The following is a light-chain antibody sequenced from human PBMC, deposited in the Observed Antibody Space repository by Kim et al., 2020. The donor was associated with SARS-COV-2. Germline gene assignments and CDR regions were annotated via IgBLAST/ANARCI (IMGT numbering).Light chain of an antibody. V-gene: IGLV7-43*01. J-gene: IGLJ3*02. CDR2: STT. CDR1: TGTVTT. CDR3: LLRFGGAWV. Sequence: LFPCCPAPRTFAPTTGTVTTQNWFHQKPGQPPSSLISSTTSNHSWTPARFSGSLLEGKAALTLSAVQPEDEAKYYCLLRFGGAWVFGGGTELTVL.